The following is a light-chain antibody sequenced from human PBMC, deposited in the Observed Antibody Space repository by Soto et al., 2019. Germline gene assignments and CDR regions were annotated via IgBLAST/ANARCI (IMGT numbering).Light chain of an antibody. V-gene: IGKV1-39*01. J-gene: IGKJ1*01. Sequence: DIHMTQSPSSLSASVGDRVAITCRASQPINDYLNWYRQAPGKAPTLLIYSASSLRSGVPSRFSGRGYGTNFTLIISSLQPDDFATYYCHQYNSYSTFGQGTKVDIK. CDR1: QPINDY. CDR2: SAS. CDR3: HQYNSYST.